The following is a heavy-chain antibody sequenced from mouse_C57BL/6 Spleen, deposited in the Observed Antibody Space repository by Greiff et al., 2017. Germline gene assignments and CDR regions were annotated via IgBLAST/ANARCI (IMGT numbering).Heavy chain of an antibody. Sequence: VKLVESGPELVKPGASVKISCKASGYAFSSSWMNWVKQRPGKGLEWIGRIYPGDGDTNYNGKFKGKATLTADKSSSTAYMQLSSLTSEDSAVYFCARRAYYGNYEGYFDVWGTGTTVTVSS. CDR1: GYAFSSSW. D-gene: IGHD2-10*01. CDR3: ARRAYYGNYEGYFDV. CDR2: IYPGDGDT. J-gene: IGHJ1*03. V-gene: IGHV1-82*01.